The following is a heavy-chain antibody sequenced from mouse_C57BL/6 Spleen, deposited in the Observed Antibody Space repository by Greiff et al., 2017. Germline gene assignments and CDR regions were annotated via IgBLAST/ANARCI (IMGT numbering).Heavy chain of an antibody. D-gene: IGHD2-2*01. V-gene: IGHV14-2*01. CDR2: IDPEDGET. CDR3: GMVTTNWKLFFDY. Sequence: VQLQQSGAELVKPGASVKLSCTASGFNIKDYYMHWVKQRTEQGLEWIGRIDPEDGETKYAPKFQGKATITADTSSNTAYLQLSSLTSEDTAVYYCGMVTTNWKLFFDYWGQGTTLTVSS. CDR1: GFNIKDYY. J-gene: IGHJ2*01.